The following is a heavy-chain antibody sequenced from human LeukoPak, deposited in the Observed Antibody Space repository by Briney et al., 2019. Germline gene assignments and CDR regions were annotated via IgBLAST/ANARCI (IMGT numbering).Heavy chain of an antibody. D-gene: IGHD2-2*01. V-gene: IGHV4-39*07. CDR2: INHSGST. J-gene: IGHJ6*02. CDR1: GGSISSSSYY. Sequence: SETLSLTCTVSGGSISSSSYYWGWIRQPPGKGLEWIGEINHSGSTNYNPSLKSRVTISVDTSKNQFSLKLSSVTAADTAVYYCARWGVGCSSTSCYPPTPYYYYYYGMDVWGQGTTVTVSS. CDR3: ARWGVGCSSTSCYPPTPYYYYYYGMDV.